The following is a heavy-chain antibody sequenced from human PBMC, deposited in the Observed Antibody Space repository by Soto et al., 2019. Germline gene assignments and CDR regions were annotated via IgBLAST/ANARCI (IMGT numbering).Heavy chain of an antibody. D-gene: IGHD2-15*01. CDR1: GFTFSSYW. CDR2: INSDGSST. CDR3: VRTSLVVAAATREDY. J-gene: IGHJ4*02. Sequence: EVQLVESGGGLVQPGESLRLSCAASGFTFSSYWMHWVRQAPGKGLVWVSRINSDGSSTSYAGSVKGRFTISRDNAKNPLDLPMDSLRAGDTAVYYCVRTSLVVAAATREDYWGQGTLVTVSS. V-gene: IGHV3-74*01.